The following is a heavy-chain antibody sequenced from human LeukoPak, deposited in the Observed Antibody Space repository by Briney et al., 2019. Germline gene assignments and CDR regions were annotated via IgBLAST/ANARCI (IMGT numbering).Heavy chain of an antibody. J-gene: IGHJ4*02. Sequence: QPGGSLRLSCAASGFTFSSYAMSWVRQAPGKGLEWVSAISGSGGSTYYADSVKGRFTISRDNSKNTLYLHMNSLTVEDTAVYYCGRGMRDYYGLDYWGQGILVTVSS. V-gene: IGHV3-23*01. CDR3: GRGMRDYYGLDY. D-gene: IGHD3-10*01. CDR2: ISGSGGST. CDR1: GFTFSSYA.